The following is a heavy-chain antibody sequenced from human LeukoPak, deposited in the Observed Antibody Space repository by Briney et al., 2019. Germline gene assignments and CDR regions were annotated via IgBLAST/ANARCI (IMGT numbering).Heavy chain of an antibody. J-gene: IGHJ4*02. CDR1: GYTFTSYG. Sequence: ASVKVSCKASGYTFTSYGISWVRQAPGQGLEWMGRISAYDGNTNYAQKLQGRVTMTTDTSTSTAYMELRGLRSDDTAVYYCARLSGIQLWSSFDYWGQGTLVTVSS. V-gene: IGHV1-18*01. D-gene: IGHD5-18*01. CDR2: ISAYDGNT. CDR3: ARLSGIQLWSSFDY.